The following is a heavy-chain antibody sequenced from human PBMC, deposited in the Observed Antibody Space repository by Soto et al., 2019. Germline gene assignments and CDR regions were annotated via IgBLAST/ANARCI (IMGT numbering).Heavy chain of an antibody. CDR3: ARGYCSSTSCYLGGGGYGMDV. Sequence: QVQLQESGPGLVKPSQTLSLTCTVSGGSISSGGYYWSWIRQHPGKGLEWIGYIYYSGSTYYNPSLKSRVTISVDTSKNQFSLKLSSVTAADTAVYYCARGYCSSTSCYLGGGGYGMDVWGQGTTGTVSS. CDR2: IYYSGST. D-gene: IGHD2-2*01. J-gene: IGHJ6*02. CDR1: GGSISSGGYY. V-gene: IGHV4-31*03.